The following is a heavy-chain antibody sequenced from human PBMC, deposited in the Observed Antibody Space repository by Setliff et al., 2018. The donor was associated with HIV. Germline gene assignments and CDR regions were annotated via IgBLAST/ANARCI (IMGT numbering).Heavy chain of an antibody. V-gene: IGHV4-30-4*08. CDR3: ASRDTSRYFDDY. CDR2: IHYSGST. Sequence: SETLSLTCSVSGDSISSGGHYWSWIRQSPGKGLEWIGYIHYSGSTYFNPSLKSRVSISTDTSKNQFSLKLTPVTAADTAVYYCASRDTSRYFDDYWGQGTLVTVS. D-gene: IGHD3-22*01. J-gene: IGHJ4*02. CDR1: GDSISSGGHY.